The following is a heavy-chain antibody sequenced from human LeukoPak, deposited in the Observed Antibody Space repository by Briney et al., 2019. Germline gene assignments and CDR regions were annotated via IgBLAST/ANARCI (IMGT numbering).Heavy chain of an antibody. CDR1: GHTFTSYY. Sequence: GASVKLCCKAAGHTFTSYYMHWVRQAPGQGLEWMGIINPSGGSTSYAQKFQGRVTMTRDTSTSTVYMELSSLRSEDTAVYYCAREVGYYGMDVWGKGTTVTVSS. V-gene: IGHV1-46*01. CDR3: AREVGYYGMDV. J-gene: IGHJ6*04. CDR2: INPSGGST.